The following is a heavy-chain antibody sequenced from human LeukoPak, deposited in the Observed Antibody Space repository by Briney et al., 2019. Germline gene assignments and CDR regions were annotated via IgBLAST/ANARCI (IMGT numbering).Heavy chain of an antibody. Sequence: SETLSLTSTVAGDSMSYYYWSWIRQTPAKGLEWLGYMYYTGRTKYNPSLKSRVTSSLDMSKNQFSLKLDSVTAADTAMYYCTRITIHGNSDYWGQGTLVTVSS. CDR2: MYYTGRT. CDR1: GDSMSYYY. D-gene: IGHD5-24*01. CDR3: TRITIHGNSDY. V-gene: IGHV4-59*01. J-gene: IGHJ4*02.